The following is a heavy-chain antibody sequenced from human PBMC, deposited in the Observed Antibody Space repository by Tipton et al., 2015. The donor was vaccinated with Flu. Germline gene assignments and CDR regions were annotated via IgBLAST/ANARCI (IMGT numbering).Heavy chain of an antibody. J-gene: IGHJ6*02. CDR1: GFTFSSYG. V-gene: IGHV3-33*06. D-gene: IGHD3-10*01. CDR3: AKEGQPRTRWFGELLVGLSYQEYGMDV. Sequence: RSLRLSCAASGFTFSSYGMHWVRQAPGKGLEWVAVIWYDGSNKYYADSVKGRFTISRDNSKNTQNLQMNRLRAEDTAVYYCAKEGQPRTRWFGELLVGLSYQEYGMDVWGQWTTATVAS. CDR2: IWYDGSNK.